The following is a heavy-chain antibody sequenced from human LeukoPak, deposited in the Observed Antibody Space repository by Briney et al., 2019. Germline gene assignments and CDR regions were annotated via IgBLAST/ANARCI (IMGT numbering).Heavy chain of an antibody. J-gene: IGHJ4*02. CDR2: ISWNSGSI. CDR3: AKGTYCSSTSCSNYFDY. D-gene: IGHD2-2*01. V-gene: IGHV3-9*01. Sequence: GGSLRLSCAASRFSFDDYAMHWVRQAPGKGLEWVSGISWNSGSIGYADSVKGRFTISRDNSKNTLYLQMNSLRAEDTVVHYCAKGTYCSSTSCSNYFDYWGQGTLVTVSS. CDR1: RFSFDDYA.